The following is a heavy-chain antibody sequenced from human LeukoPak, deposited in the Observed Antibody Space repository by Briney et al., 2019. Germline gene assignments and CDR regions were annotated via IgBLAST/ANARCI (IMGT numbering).Heavy chain of an antibody. CDR2: INHSGST. CDR3: ARRKQQLTLYYYYGMVV. J-gene: IGHJ6*02. D-gene: IGHD6-13*01. Sequence: SETLSLTCAVYGGSFSGYYWSWIRQPPGKGLKWIGEINHSGSTNYNPSLKSRVTISVDTSKNQFSLKLSSVTAADTAVYYCARRKQQLTLYYYYGMVVWGQGTTVTVSS. V-gene: IGHV4-34*01. CDR1: GGSFSGYY.